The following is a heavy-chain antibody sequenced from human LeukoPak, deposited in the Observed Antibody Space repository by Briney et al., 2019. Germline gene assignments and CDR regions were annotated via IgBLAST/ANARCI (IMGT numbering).Heavy chain of an antibody. J-gene: IGHJ1*01. D-gene: IGHD3-22*01. CDR2: ISQSART. CDR3: AGVRLGSSGFSEYFEH. CDR1: GGSISNNW. V-gene: IGHV4-4*02. Sequence: SGTLSLICAVTGGSISNNWWTWVRQPPGKGLEWIGEISQSARTNYNPSLKSRVTMSIDKSRNQFSLRMTSVTAADTAVYYCAGVRLGSSGFSEYFEHWGQGTLVTVSS.